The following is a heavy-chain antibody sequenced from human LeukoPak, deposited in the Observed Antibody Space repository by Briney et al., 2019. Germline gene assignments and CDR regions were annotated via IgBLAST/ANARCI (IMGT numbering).Heavy chain of an antibody. CDR1: GGSISSYY. D-gene: IGHD2-2*01. Sequence: SETLSLTCTVSGGSISSYYWSWIRQPPGKGLEWIGEINHSGSTNYNPSLKSRVTISVDTSKNQFSLKLSSVTAADTAVYYCASYQGYYYYYGMDVWGQGTTVTVSS. CDR3: ASYQGYYYYYGMDV. V-gene: IGHV4-34*01. J-gene: IGHJ6*02. CDR2: INHSGST.